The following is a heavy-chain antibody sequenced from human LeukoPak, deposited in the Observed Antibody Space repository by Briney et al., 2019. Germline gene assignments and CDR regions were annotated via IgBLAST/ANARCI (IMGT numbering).Heavy chain of an antibody. CDR2: INHSGST. CDR3: ARRGGWYGGYYFDY. V-gene: IGHV4-34*01. D-gene: IGHD6-19*01. Sequence: SETLSLTCAVYGGSFSGYYWSWIRQPPGKGLEWIGEINHSGSTNYNPSLKSRVTISVDTSKNQFSLKLSSVTAADTAVYYCARRGGWYGGYYFDYWGQGTLVTVSS. CDR1: GGSFSGYY. J-gene: IGHJ4*02.